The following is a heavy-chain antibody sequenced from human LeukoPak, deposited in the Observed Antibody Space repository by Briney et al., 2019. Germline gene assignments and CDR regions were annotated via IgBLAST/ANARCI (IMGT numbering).Heavy chain of an antibody. CDR2: IKGDASKK. CDR1: GFIFSDYW. Sequence: PGGSLRLSCEASGFIFSDYWMSWVRQAPGKGLEWVADIKGDASKKYYLDSVKGRSTISRDNTKNSVYLQMNSLRVDDTAVYYCARDGDDLDVWGQGTMVTVSS. V-gene: IGHV3-7*01. CDR3: ARDGDDLDV. J-gene: IGHJ3*01.